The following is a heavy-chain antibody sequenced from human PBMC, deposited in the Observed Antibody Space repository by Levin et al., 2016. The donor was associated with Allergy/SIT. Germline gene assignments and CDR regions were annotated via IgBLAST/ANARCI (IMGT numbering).Heavy chain of an antibody. J-gene: IGHJ6*02. CDR3: AKDGIAAAYYYYYGMDV. D-gene: IGHD6-13*01. CDR1: GFTFSSYG. CDR2: ISYDGSNK. Sequence: GESLKISCAASGFTFSSYGMHWVRQAPGKGLEWVAVISYDGSNKYYADSVKGRFTISRDNSKNTLYLQMNSLRAEDTAVYYCAKDGIAAAYYYYYGMDVWGQGTTVTVSS. V-gene: IGHV3-30*18.